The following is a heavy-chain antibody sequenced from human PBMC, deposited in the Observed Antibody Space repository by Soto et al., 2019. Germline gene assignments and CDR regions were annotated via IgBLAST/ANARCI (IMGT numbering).Heavy chain of an antibody. CDR1: GFTFNTYG. CDR2: ISYDGINK. Sequence: QVQLVESGGGVVQPGRSLGLSCAASGFTFNTYGMHWVRQAPGKGLEWVAAISYDGINKYYADSVKGRFTISRDNXKIXLYVQMNSLRAEDTAVYYCARSPQPTRGIHWYFDLWGRGILVTVSS. D-gene: IGHD2-2*01. J-gene: IGHJ2*01. V-gene: IGHV3-30*03. CDR3: ARSPQPTRGIHWYFDL.